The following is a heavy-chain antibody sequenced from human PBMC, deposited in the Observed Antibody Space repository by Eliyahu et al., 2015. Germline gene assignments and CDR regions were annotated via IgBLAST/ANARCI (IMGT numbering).Heavy chain of an antibody. CDR3: AKANGDYVQRSIDY. J-gene: IGHJ4*02. CDR1: GFTFSNYA. Sequence: EVQLVESGGGFIQPGEPLRLSCAGSGFTFSNYAMSWVRQAPGKGLEWVACIRGSGGSTYYADSVKGRFTVSRDNSKGTLYLQMNSLRAEDTAVYYCAKANGDYVQRSIDYWGQGTLVTVSS. V-gene: IGHV3-23*04. CDR2: IRGSGGST. D-gene: IGHD4-17*01.